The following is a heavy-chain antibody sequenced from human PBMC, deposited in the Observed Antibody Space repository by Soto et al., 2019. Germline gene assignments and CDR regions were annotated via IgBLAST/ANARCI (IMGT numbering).Heavy chain of an antibody. D-gene: IGHD3-10*01. V-gene: IGHV3-9*01. CDR1: GFTFDDYA. J-gene: IGHJ4*02. CDR2: ISWNSGSI. Sequence: EVQLVESGGGLVQPGRSLRLSCAASGFTFDDYAMHWVRQAPGKGLEWVSGISWNSGSIGYADSVKGRFTISRDNAKNSLYLQMNSLRAEDTALYYCAKDVKYYGSGTIVGYFDYWGQGTLVTVSS. CDR3: AKDVKYYGSGTIVGYFDY.